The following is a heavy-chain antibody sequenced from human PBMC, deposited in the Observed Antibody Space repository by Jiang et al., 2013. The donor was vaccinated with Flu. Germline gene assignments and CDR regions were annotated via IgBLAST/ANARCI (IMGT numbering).Heavy chain of an antibody. J-gene: IGHJ4*02. Sequence: LESGGGLVQPGGSLRLSCAASGFTFSSYAMSWVRQAPGKGLEWVSAISGSGGSTYYADSVKGRFTISRDNSKNTLYLQMNSLRAEDTAVYYCAKSPFTMIAIGDYFDYWGQGTLVTVSS. CDR3: AKSPFTMIAIGDYFDY. V-gene: IGHV3-23*01. CDR1: GFTFSSYA. D-gene: IGHD3-22*01. CDR2: ISGSGGST.